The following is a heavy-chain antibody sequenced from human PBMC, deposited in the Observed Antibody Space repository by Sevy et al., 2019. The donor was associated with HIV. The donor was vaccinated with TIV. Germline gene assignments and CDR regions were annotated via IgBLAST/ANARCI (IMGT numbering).Heavy chain of an antibody. CDR1: GFTFSSYS. Sequence: GGSLRLSCAASGFTFSSYSMNWVRQAPGKGLEWVSSISSSGSNIYYADSVKGRFTISRDNAKNSLYLQMNSLRAKDTAVYYCAKTIDSGGGVVPAANYYYYGMDVWGQGTTVTVSS. V-gene: IGHV3-21*01. D-gene: IGHD2-2*01. J-gene: IGHJ6*02. CDR2: ISSSGSNI. CDR3: AKTIDSGGGVVPAANYYYYGMDV.